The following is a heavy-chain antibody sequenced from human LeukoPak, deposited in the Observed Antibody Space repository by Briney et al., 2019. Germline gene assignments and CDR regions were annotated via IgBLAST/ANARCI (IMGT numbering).Heavy chain of an antibody. CDR2: IYYSGST. V-gene: IGHV4-59*01. Sequence: SETLSLTCTVSGGSISSYYWSWIRQPPGKGLEWIGYIYYSGSTSYNPSLKSRVTISVDTSKNQFSLKLSSVTAADTAVYYCARHQPFDPWGQGTLVTVSS. CDR3: ARHQPFDP. CDR1: GGSISSYY. J-gene: IGHJ5*02.